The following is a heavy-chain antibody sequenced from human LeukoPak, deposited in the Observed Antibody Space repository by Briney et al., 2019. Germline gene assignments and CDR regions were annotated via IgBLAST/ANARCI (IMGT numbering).Heavy chain of an antibody. CDR1: GGSISNYF. D-gene: IGHD3-10*01. V-gene: IGHV4-59*12. Sequence: SETLSLTCTVSGGSISNYFWSWIRQPPGKGLECIGYIYYSDSTNYNPSLKSRVTVSVDTSKNQFSLKLSSVTAADTAVYYCARRVVRGVHRSIDYWGQGTLVTVSS. J-gene: IGHJ4*02. CDR2: IYYSDST. CDR3: ARRVVRGVHRSIDY.